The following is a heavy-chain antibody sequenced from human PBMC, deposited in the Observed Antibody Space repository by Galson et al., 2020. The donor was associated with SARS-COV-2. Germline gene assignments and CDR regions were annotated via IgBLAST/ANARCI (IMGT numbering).Heavy chain of an antibody. Sequence: SETLSLTCSVSGGFITSSSYYWGWARQTPGKGLEWIGSIHYSGNSYYNPSLKSRITLSIDPSKSQFFLKVRSVTAADTAVYYCASLVPAGVGLYWFEPWGQGTLVTVAS. CDR1: GGFITSSSYY. CDR3: ASLVPAGVGLYWFEP. D-gene: IGHD2-2*01. J-gene: IGHJ5*02. CDR2: IHYSGNS. V-gene: IGHV4-39*01.